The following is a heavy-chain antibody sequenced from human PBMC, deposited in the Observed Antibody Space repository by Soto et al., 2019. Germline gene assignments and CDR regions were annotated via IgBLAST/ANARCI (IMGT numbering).Heavy chain of an antibody. J-gene: IGHJ4*02. V-gene: IGHV3-15*01. CDR2: IRSQIDGGTT. D-gene: IGHD3-16*01. Sequence: EVELVESGGVLVEPGGSLRLSCAASGFAFTNAWMTWVRQAPGEALEWVGRIRSQIDGGTTDYAGPVKGRFTISRDDATNRRYLQMRILKLEDTAMYYCTTVAWGEYVSDYWGQGPLVTFSS. CDR1: GFAFTNAW. CDR3: TTVAWGEYVSDY.